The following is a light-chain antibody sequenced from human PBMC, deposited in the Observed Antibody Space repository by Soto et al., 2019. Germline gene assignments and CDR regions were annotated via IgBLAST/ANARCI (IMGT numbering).Light chain of an antibody. CDR2: GSS. CDR3: QQYGNPPPYT. Sequence: EVVLTQSPGTLSLSPGERATLSCRASQSVSNNYLAWYQQKPGQGPRLLIFGSSDRATGIPDRFSGSGSGTDFPLTISRLEPEDFAVYYCQQYGNPPPYTFGQGTKLEIK. J-gene: IGKJ2*01. V-gene: IGKV3-20*01. CDR1: QSVSNNY.